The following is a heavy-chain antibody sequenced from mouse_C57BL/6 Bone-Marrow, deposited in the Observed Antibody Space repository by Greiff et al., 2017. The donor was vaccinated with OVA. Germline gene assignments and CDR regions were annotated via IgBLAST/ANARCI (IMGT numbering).Heavy chain of an antibody. CDR1: GYTFTSYG. D-gene: IGHD1-1*02. CDR2: IYPRSGNT. Sequence: QVQLQQSGAELARPGASVKLSCKASGYTFTSYGISWVKQRTGQGLEWIGEIYPRSGNTYYNEKFKGKATLTADKSSSTAYMELRSLTSEDSAVYFCARAGWHWYFDVWGTGTTVTVSS. V-gene: IGHV1-81*01. J-gene: IGHJ1*03. CDR3: ARAGWHWYFDV.